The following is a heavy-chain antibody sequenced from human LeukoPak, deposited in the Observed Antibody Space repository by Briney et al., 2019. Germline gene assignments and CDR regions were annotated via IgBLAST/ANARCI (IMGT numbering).Heavy chain of an antibody. Sequence: PSETLSLTCAVYGGSFSGYYWSWIRQPPGKGLEWIGEINHSGSTNYNPSLKSRVTISVDTSKNQFSLKLSSVTAADTAVYYCARVYAGYCSSTSCYLRQTNWFDPWGQGTLVTVSS. CDR1: GGSFSGYY. CDR3: ARVYAGYCSSTSCYLRQTNWFDP. V-gene: IGHV4-34*01. CDR2: INHSGST. D-gene: IGHD2-2*01. J-gene: IGHJ5*02.